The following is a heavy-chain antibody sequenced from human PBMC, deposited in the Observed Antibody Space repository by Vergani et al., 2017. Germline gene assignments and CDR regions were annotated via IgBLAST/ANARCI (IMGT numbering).Heavy chain of an antibody. CDR3: AKGMAYYYGSGPDDY. V-gene: IGHV3-30*18. D-gene: IGHD3-10*01. CDR2: ISYDGSNK. CDR1: GFTFSSYG. Sequence: QVQLVESGGGVVQPGRSLRLSCAASGFTFSSYGMHWVRQAPGKGLEWVAVISYDGSNKYYADSVKGRFTISRDNSKNTLYLQMNSLRAEDTAVYYCAKGMAYYYGSGPDDYWGQGTLVTVSS. J-gene: IGHJ4*02.